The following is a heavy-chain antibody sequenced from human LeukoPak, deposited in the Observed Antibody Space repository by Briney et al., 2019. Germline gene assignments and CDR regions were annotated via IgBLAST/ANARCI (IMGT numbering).Heavy chain of an antibody. CDR1: GFTFSSYG. CDR3: AREAFDAFDI. J-gene: IGHJ3*02. V-gene: IGHV3-33*01. Sequence: QPGRSLRLSCAASGFTFSSYGMHWVRQAPGKGLEWVTLIWYDGSNKNYADSVKGRFTISRDNSKNTLFLQMNSLRGEDTAVYYCAREAFDAFDIWGQGTMVTVSS. CDR2: IWYDGSNK.